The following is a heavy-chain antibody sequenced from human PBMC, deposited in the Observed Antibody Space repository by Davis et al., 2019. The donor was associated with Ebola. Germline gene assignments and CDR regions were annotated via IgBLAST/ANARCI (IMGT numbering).Heavy chain of an antibody. Sequence: GESLKISCAASGFTLSDNYMDWVRQAPGKGLEYVSAISTNGAGTYYANSVKGRFTISRDNSKNTLFLQMGSVRPEDMAVYYCARYTSTSCYDYWGQGTLVTVSS. CDR3: ARYTSTSCYDY. CDR1: GFTLSDNY. CDR2: ISTNGAGT. J-gene: IGHJ4*02. D-gene: IGHD2-2*01. V-gene: IGHV3-64*01.